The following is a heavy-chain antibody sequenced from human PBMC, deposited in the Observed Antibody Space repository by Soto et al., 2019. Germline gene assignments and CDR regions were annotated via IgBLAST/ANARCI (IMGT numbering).Heavy chain of an antibody. CDR1: GFTFRSYG. D-gene: IGHD3-10*01. CDR3: ERVRAGVGYNIDV. Sequence: QVQLVESGGGVVQPGRSLRLSCAASGFTFRSYGMHWVRQAPGKGLEWVAVIWNDGSERYYADSVKGRFTISRDNSKNTLDLQMNSLRAEDTAVYYCERVRAGVGYNIDVWGQGTTVTVSS. J-gene: IGHJ6*02. CDR2: IWNDGSER. V-gene: IGHV3-33*01.